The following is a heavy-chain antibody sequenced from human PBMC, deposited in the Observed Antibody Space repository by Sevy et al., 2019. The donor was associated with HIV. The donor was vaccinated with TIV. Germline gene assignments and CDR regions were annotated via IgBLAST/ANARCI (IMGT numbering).Heavy chain of an antibody. Sequence: GSLRLSCAASGFTFSDYSVNWVRQAPGKGLEWVSSISGSSFYIYYADSVKGRFTISRDNAKNSLYLQMISLRADDTAVYYCARATGTEALDAFDIWGQGTLVTVS. CDR3: ARATGTEALDAFDI. D-gene: IGHD1-1*01. J-gene: IGHJ3*02. CDR1: GFTFSDYS. V-gene: IGHV3-21*01. CDR2: ISGSSFYI.